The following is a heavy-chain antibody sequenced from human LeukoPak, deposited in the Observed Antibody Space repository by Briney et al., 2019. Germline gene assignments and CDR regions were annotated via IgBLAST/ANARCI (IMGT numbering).Heavy chain of an antibody. V-gene: IGHV3-30*02. Sequence: GGSLRLFCAASGFTFSSYAMHWVRQAPGKGPEWVAFIRYDGGDKYYGDSVKGRFTISRDNSKNTLYLHMNSLRPEDTAVYYCARLSTAAAAGYNWFDPWGQGTLVTVSS. CDR2: IRYDGGDK. CDR1: GFTFSSYA. CDR3: ARLSTAAAAGYNWFDP. J-gene: IGHJ5*02. D-gene: IGHD6-13*01.